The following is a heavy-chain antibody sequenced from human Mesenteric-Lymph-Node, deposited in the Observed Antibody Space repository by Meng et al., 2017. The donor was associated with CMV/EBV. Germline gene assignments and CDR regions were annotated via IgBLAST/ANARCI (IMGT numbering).Heavy chain of an antibody. CDR3: TRDRGTGSYSWFDP. Sequence: TVSSNSAAWNWIRQSPSRGLEWLGRTYYRSKWYNDYAVSVKSRITINPDTSKNQFSLQLNSVTPEDTAVYYCTRDRGTGSYSWFDPWGQGTLVTVSS. V-gene: IGHV6-1*01. D-gene: IGHD1-26*01. CDR1: TVSSNSAA. J-gene: IGHJ5*02. CDR2: TYYRSKWYN.